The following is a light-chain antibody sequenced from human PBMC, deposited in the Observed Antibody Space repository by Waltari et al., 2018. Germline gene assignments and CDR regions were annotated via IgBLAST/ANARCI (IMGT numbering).Light chain of an antibody. Sequence: DIVMTQSPDSLDVSLGERATMTCQARQSILHRPNNKNYLAWYQQKPGQPPKLIIYWASTRESGVPDRFTGSGSGTDFTLTISSLQAEDVAVYYCQQYYSGAALTFGGGTTVQIK. CDR1: QSILHRPNNKNY. V-gene: IGKV4-1*01. J-gene: IGKJ4*01. CDR2: WAS. CDR3: QQYYSGAALT.